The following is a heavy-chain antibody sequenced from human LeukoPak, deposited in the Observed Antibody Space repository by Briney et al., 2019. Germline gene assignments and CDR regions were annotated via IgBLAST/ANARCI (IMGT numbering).Heavy chain of an antibody. Sequence: SETLSLTCTVSGGSISTSSYYWGWVRQPPGKGLEWIGNIFYSGSTYYSPSLKSRVTISLDTSRNQFSLKLNSVTAADTAVYYCARSHGVMYHSGDRFDPWGQGTLVTVSS. J-gene: IGHJ5*02. CDR3: ARSHGVMYHSGDRFDP. D-gene: IGHD2-2*01. V-gene: IGHV4-39*07. CDR2: IFYSGST. CDR1: GGSISTSSYY.